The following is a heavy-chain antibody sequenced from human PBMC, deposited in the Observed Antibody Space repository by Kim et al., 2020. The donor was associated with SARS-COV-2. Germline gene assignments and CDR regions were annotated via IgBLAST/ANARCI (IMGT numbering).Heavy chain of an antibody. J-gene: IGHJ6*02. CDR2: IGTAGDT. CDR1: GFTFSSYD. V-gene: IGHV3-13*01. CDR3: ARADYCGNYYYYYGMDV. D-gene: IGHD4-17*01. Sequence: GGSLRLSCAASGFTFSSYDMHWVRQATGKGLEWVSAIGTAGDTYYPGSVKGRFTISRENAKNSLYLQMNSLRAGDTAVYYCARADYCGNYYYYYGMDVWGQGTTVTVSS.